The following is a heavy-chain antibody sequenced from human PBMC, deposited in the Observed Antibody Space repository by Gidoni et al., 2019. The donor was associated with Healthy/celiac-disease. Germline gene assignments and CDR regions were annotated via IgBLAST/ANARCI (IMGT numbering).Heavy chain of an antibody. CDR3: ARDRWYCSGGSCYSLYGMDV. J-gene: IGHJ6*02. V-gene: IGHV3-33*01. CDR2: IWYDGSNK. CDR1: GFTFSSYG. Sequence: QVQLVESGGGVVQPGRSLRLSCAASGFTFSSYGMHWVRQAPGKGLEWVAVIWYDGSNKYYADYVKGRFTISRDNSKNTLYLQMNSLRAEDTAVYYCARDRWYCSGGSCYSLYGMDVWGQGTTVTVSS. D-gene: IGHD2-15*01.